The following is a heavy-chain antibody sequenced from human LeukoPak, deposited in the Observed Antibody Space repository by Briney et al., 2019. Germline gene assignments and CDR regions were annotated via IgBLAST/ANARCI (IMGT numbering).Heavy chain of an antibody. Sequence: QPGGSLRLSCAASGFTFSSYGMHWVRQAPGKGLEWVAVIWYDGSNKYYADSVKGRFTISRDNSKNTLYLQMNSLRAEDTAVYYCARDPFYGDFPDWYFDLWGRGTLVTVSS. D-gene: IGHD4-17*01. CDR2: IWYDGSNK. V-gene: IGHV3-33*01. J-gene: IGHJ2*01. CDR3: ARDPFYGDFPDWYFDL. CDR1: GFTFSSYG.